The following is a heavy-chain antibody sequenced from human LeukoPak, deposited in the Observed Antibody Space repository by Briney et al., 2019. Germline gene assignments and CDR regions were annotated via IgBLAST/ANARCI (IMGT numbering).Heavy chain of an antibody. D-gene: IGHD3-10*01. Sequence: GGALRRSCGASAYNFRAYGMHWVRQAPGRVLDCVTFIRYDGNIKYYADSEKVRFTISRDTSNYSLNLHMNSLRVEYTAVYYCAKPTSLKDANYGLTVTNYWGQGILVIVSS. J-gene: IGHJ4*02. CDR2: IRYDGNIK. V-gene: IGHV3-30*02. CDR3: AKPTSLKDANYGLTVTNY. CDR1: AYNFRAYG.